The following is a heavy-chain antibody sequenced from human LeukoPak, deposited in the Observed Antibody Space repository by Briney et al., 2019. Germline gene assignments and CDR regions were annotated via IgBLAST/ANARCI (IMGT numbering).Heavy chain of an antibody. V-gene: IGHV1-2*02. CDR1: GYTLTSYD. CDR2: INPNSGGT. J-gene: IGHJ4*02. CDR3: ARVVIAIAVAGPNPSAFDY. D-gene: IGHD6-19*01. Sequence: GASVKVSCKASGYTLTSYDINWVRQAPGQGLEWMGWINPNSGGTNYAQKFQGRVTMTRDTSISTAYMELSRLRSDDTAVYYCARVVIAIAVAGPNPSAFDYWGQGTLVTVSS.